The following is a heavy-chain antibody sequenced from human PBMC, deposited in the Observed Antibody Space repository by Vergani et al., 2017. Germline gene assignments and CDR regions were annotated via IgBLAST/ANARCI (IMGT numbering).Heavy chain of an antibody. D-gene: IGHD5-18*01. V-gene: IGHV4-30-4*08. J-gene: IGHJ3*02. CDR3: ARDKGYTYANEGAFDI. Sequence: QVHLQESGPGLVKSSQTLSLTCTVSGVSFRSADYYWSWIRQAPGKGLEWIGYIYHSGSTSYNPSLKSRVSMSVETSKNQFSLNLRSVTAADTAIYYCARDKGYTYANEGAFDIWGQGTMVIAS. CDR1: GVSFRSADYY. CDR2: IYHSGST.